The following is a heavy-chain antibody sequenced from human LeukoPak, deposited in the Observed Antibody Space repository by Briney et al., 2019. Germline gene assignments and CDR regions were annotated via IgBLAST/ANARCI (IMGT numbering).Heavy chain of an antibody. V-gene: IGHV3-53*01. CDR2: IYSCGST. CDR3: ARDDRGYTDAFDI. D-gene: IGHD5-18*01. Sequence: PGGSLRLSCAASGFTVSSNYMSWVGKAPGRGLEWVSVIYSCGSTNYADSVKGRFNISRDNSKNPLYLQMNSLRAEATAVYYCARDDRGYTDAFDIWGQGTMVTVSS. J-gene: IGHJ3*02. CDR1: GFTVSSNY.